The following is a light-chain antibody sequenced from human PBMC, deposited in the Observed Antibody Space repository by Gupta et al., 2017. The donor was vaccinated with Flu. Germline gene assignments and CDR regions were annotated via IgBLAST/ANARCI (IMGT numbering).Light chain of an antibody. CDR3: QVWDRSTYV. CDR1: NIGIKH. J-gene: IGLJ1*01. V-gene: IGLV3-9*01. CDR2: RDT. Sequence: SYDLTQPLSVSVALGQTAKIPCGADNIGIKHVHWYQQKPGQAPVLVIYRDTNRPSGIPERFSGSNSGNTATLTISRAQAGDEAAYYCQVWDRSTYVFGAGTKVTVL.